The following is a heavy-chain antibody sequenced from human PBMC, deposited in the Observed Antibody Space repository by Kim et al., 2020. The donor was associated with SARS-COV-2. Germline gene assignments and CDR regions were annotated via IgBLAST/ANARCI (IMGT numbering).Heavy chain of an antibody. D-gene: IGHD1-26*01. J-gene: IGHJ4*02. CDR2: IYYSGTT. CDR1: GGSISSNSYY. Sequence: SETLSLTCTVSGGSISSNSYYWGWVRQTPEKGLEWIGSIYYSGTTYYNPSLESRVTISINTSKNQFSLKLSSVTAADTAVYYCAGTSEWEAQLYDYWGQGTLVIVSS. V-gene: IGHV4-39*01. CDR3: AGTSEWEAQLYDY.